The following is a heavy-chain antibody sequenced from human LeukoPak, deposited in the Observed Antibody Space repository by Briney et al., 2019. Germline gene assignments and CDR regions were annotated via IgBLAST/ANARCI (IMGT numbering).Heavy chain of an antibody. D-gene: IGHD3-9*01. V-gene: IGHV4-34*01. Sequence: SETLSLTCAVYGGSFSGYYWSWIRQPPGKGLEWIGEINHSGSTNYNPSLKSRVTISVDTSKNQFSLKLSSVTAADTAVYYCARLTTTGSFYYFDYWGQGTLVTVSS. J-gene: IGHJ4*02. CDR3: ARLTTTGSFYYFDY. CDR2: INHSGST. CDR1: GGSFSGYY.